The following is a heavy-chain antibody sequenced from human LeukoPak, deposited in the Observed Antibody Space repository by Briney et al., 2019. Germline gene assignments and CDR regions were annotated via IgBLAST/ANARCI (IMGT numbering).Heavy chain of an antibody. CDR1: GGSISSYY. CDR2: IYYSGST. J-gene: IGHJ4*02. Sequence: TSETLSLTCTVSGGSISSYYWSWIRQPPGKGLEWIGYIYYSGSTDYNPSLKSRVTISVDTSKNQFSLRLSSVTAADTAVYYCATRPYSSSAGSFGYWGQGTLVTVSS. V-gene: IGHV4-59*12. D-gene: IGHD6-13*01. CDR3: ATRPYSSSAGSFGY.